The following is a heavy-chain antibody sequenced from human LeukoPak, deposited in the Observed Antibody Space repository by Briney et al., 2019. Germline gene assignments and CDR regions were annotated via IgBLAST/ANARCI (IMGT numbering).Heavy chain of an antibody. D-gene: IGHD3-10*01. CDR2: MNPNSGNT. V-gene: IGHV1-8*01. CDR1: GYTFTSYD. Sequence: ASVKVSCKASGYTFTSYDINWVRQATGQGLEWMGWMNPNSGNTGYAQKFQGRVTTTRNTSISTAYMELSSLRSEDTAVYYCARGLWFGEFLSYGMDVWGQGTTVTVSS. CDR3: ARGLWFGEFLSYGMDV. J-gene: IGHJ6*02.